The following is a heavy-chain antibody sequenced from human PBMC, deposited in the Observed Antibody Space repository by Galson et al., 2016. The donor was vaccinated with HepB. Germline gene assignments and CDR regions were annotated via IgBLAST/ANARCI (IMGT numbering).Heavy chain of an antibody. J-gene: IGHJ5*02. CDR2: TYYRSKWWN. D-gene: IGHD7-27*01. CDR1: GVSVTNNGAA. V-gene: IGHV6-1*01. CDR3: ARAETNWDGTGDHWFDP. Sequence: CAISGVSVTNNGAAWAWIRQSPSRGLEWLGRTYYRSKWWNTYAVSVKSRITINPDTSKNQFSLQLNSVTPEDTAVYYCARAETNWDGTGDHWFDPWGQGTLVTVSA.